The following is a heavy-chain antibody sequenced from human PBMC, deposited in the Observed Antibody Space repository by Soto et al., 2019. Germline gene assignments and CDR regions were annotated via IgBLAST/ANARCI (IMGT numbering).Heavy chain of an antibody. J-gene: IGHJ5*02. D-gene: IGHD3-10*02. CDR1: GFTFSSYG. Sequence: QVQLVESGGGVVQPGRSLRLSCAASGFTFSSYGMHWVRQAPGKGLEWVAVIWYDGSNKYYADSVKGRFTISRDNSKNTLYLQMNSLRAEDTAVYYCARDGLAIVRGENCFDPWGQGTLVTVSS. CDR3: ARDGLAIVRGENCFDP. CDR2: IWYDGSNK. V-gene: IGHV3-33*01.